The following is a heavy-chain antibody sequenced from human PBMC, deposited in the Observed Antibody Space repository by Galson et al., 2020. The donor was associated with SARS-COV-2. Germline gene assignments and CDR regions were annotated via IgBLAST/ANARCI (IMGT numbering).Heavy chain of an antibody. CDR1: GFTFSSYA. V-gene: IGHV3-30*01. D-gene: IGHD2-15*01. CDR2: ISYAGSNK. CDR3: ARSMWIVAGAFDI. J-gene: IGHJ3*02. Sequence: GGSLRLSCAASGFTFSSYAMHWVRQAPGKGLERVAVISYAGSNKYYADSAKARFTISRDNSKNTLYLQMNSLRAEDTAVYYCARSMWIVAGAFDIWGQGTMVTVSS.